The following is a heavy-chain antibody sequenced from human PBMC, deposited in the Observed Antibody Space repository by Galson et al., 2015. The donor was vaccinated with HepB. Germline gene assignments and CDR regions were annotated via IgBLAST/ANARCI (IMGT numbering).Heavy chain of an antibody. V-gene: IGHV3-30-3*01. Sequence: SLRLSCAASGFTFSSYAMHWVRQAPGKGLEWVAVISYDGSNKYYADSVKGRFTISRDNSKNTLYLQMNSLRAEDTAVYYCARSTPSLGGFLEWPPMDVWGKGTTVTVSS. CDR2: ISYDGSNK. D-gene: IGHD3-3*01. CDR1: GFTFSSYA. J-gene: IGHJ6*03. CDR3: ARSTPSLGGFLEWPPMDV.